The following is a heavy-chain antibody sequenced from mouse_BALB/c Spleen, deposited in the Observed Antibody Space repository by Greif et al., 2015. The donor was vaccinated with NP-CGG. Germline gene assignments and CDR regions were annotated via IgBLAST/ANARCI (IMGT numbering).Heavy chain of an antibody. D-gene: IGHD1-1*01. CDR1: GYTFTSYW. CDR2: INPSTGYT. Sequence: VKLMESGAELAKPGASVKMSCKASGYTFTSYWMHWVKQRPGQGLEWIGYINPSTGYTEYNQKFKDKATLTADKSSSTAYMQLSSLTSEDSAVYYCADYYGSSSWFAYWGQGTLVTVSA. V-gene: IGHV1-7*01. J-gene: IGHJ3*01. CDR3: ADYYGSSSWFAY.